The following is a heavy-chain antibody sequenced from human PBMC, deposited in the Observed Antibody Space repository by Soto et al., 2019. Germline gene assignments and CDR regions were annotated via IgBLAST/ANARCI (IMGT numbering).Heavy chain of an antibody. D-gene: IGHD2-8*01. J-gene: IGHJ3*02. CDR2: ISGYNDNT. CDR3: ARAHRTEVYALDT. CDR1: GYTFTNYG. V-gene: IGHV1-18*01. Sequence: QLQLVQSGAEVKKPGASVKVSCKASGYTFTNYGISWVRQAPGQGLEWMGWISGYNDNTNYAQELQGRVTMTTDTSTNTAYRELRSLTSDDTAVYYCARAHRTEVYALDTWGQGTMVTVPS.